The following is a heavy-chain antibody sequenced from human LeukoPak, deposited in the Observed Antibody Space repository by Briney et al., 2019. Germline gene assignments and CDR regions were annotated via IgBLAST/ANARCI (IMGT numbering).Heavy chain of an antibody. V-gene: IGHV4-59*01. J-gene: IGHJ4*02. CDR2: VYHSGST. Sequence: SETLSLTCIVSGGSISSYYWSWIRQPPGKGLEWIGYVYHSGSTNYNPSLKSRVTISVDTSKNQFSLKPSSVTAADTAVYYCARGGGYSYGHLDYWGQGTLVTVSS. D-gene: IGHD5-18*01. CDR3: ARGGGYSYGHLDY. CDR1: GGSISSYY.